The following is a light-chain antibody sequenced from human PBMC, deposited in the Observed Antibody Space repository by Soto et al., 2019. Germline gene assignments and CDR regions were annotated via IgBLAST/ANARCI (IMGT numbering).Light chain of an antibody. Sequence: DIPMTQSPSSLSASVGDGVTITCRASQGIKNDLAWYQQKPGKAPKRLIYAVSSLQSEVPSRFSGSGSGTEFTLTISRRQPEDVATYYCLQHHSYPQTFGQGTKVEI. CDR1: QGIKND. CDR3: LQHHSYPQT. CDR2: AVS. J-gene: IGKJ1*01. V-gene: IGKV1-17*01.